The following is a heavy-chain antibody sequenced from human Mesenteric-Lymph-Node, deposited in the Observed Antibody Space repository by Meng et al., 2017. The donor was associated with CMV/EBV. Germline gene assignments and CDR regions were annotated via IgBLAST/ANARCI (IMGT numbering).Heavy chain of an antibody. CDR2: VKSASAGGAA. CDR3: TTGWDQYFDF. CDR1: DFTLNGAW. J-gene: IGHJ4*02. V-gene: IGHV3-15*07. Sequence: EVQLVESGGGLGKPGGSLRLSCVASDFTLNGAWMNWVRQAPGKGLEWVGRVKSASAGGAADAAAPVKGRFTVSRDDSRKTVHLQMDNLKIEDTAVYYCTTGWDQYFDFWGQGALVTVSS. D-gene: IGHD1-26*01.